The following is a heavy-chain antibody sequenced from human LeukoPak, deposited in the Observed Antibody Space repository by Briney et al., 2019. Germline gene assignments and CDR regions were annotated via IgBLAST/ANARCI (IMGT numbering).Heavy chain of an antibody. D-gene: IGHD3-22*01. Sequence: KSGGSLRLSCAASGFAFIDYYMSWIRQAPGKGLEWVSYISSDGGTIYYADSVRGRFTISRDNAKSSLYLQMNSLRAEDTAVYYCARVAYYYDISGYSYQYYYYYMDVWGKGTTVTVSS. CDR3: ARVAYYYDISGYSYQYYYYYMDV. CDR1: GFAFIDYY. CDR2: ISSDGGTI. V-gene: IGHV3-11*01. J-gene: IGHJ6*03.